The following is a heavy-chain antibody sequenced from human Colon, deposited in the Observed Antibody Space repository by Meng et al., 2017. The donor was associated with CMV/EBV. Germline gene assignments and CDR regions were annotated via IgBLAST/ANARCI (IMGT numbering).Heavy chain of an antibody. CDR1: GSTFTGYY. J-gene: IGHJ5*02. CDR2: IEPSSGGT. Sequence: ASVKVSCKASGSTFTGYYMHWVRQAPGQGLEWMGWIEPSSGGTDYAQKFQGRVTMTRDTSLNTAYMELSKVTSDDTAVYYCSRYTASAGTSGFDPWGQGSLVTVSS. D-gene: IGHD6-13*01. V-gene: IGHV1-2*02. CDR3: SRYTASAGTSGFDP.